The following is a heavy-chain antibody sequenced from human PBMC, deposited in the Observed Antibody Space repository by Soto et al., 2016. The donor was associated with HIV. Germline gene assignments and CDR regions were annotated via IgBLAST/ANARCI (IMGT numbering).Heavy chain of an antibody. J-gene: IGHJ6*02. V-gene: IGHV3-66*01. D-gene: IGHD3-22*01. Sequence: EVQLVESGGGLVRPGGSLRLSCAASGFTVSNNYMSWVRQAPGKGLEWVSVIYSGGNTYYADSVKGRFIISRDNSKNTLYLQMNSLRAEDTAVYYCVRDENYYEAYGMDVWGQGTTVTVSS. CDR2: IYSGGNT. CDR1: GFTVSNNY. CDR3: VRDENYYEAYGMDV.